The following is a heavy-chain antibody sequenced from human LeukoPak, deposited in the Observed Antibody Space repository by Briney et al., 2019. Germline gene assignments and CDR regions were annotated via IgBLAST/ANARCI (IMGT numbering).Heavy chain of an antibody. V-gene: IGHV3-30*02. D-gene: IGHD3-16*01. J-gene: IGHJ4*02. CDR3: AKDHVTWGNRYFDH. CDR1: GFTFSTYG. CDR2: IGHDGTKI. Sequence: PGGSLRLSYAASGFTFSTYGMHWVRHARGKGLEWVAFIGHDGTKIYYADSVQGRFTISRDNSKNTLYLEMNSRSGEDTALYYCAKDHVTWGNRYFDHWGQGTLGTVSS.